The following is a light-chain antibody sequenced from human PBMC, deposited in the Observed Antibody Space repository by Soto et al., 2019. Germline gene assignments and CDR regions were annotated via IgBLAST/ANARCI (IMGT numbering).Light chain of an antibody. CDR1: QSLLANCNNKNC. J-gene: IGKJ2*01. CDR3: QHFVSPPFP. V-gene: IGKV4-1*01. CDR2: WAS. Sequence: DIVMTQSPDSLAVSLGERATINCKSSQSLLANCNNKNCLAWYQHKPGQPPKMLILWASTRESGVPDRFSGRGSGTDFTLTISSLQAEDAAVYYCQHFVSPPFPFGQGTKLEIK.